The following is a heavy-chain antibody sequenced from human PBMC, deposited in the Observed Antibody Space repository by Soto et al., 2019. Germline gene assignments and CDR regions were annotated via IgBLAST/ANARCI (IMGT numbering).Heavy chain of an antibody. CDR2: IRSDGTLT. Sequence: GGSLRLSCAASGFTFSTYAMHWVRQAPGKGLEFVSAIRSDGTLTYYANSVRGRFTISRDNSKNTLSLQMDSLTSEDLAVYYCARKHTYYYYMDVWGKGTTVTVSS. CDR3: ARKHTYYYYMDV. J-gene: IGHJ6*03. CDR1: GFTFSTYA. V-gene: IGHV3-64*01.